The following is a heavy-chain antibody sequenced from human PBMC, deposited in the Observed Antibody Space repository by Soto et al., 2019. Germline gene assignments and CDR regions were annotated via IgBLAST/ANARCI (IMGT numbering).Heavy chain of an antibody. CDR3: ARGSSASSWYLQH. D-gene: IGHD6-13*01. CDR1: GGSFSGYF. Sequence: QVQLQQWGAGLLTPSETLSLTCAVSGGSFSGYFWSWIRQPPGKGLEGIGEITHTGGTNYNPSLKSRVTISIDTSKNQFSLKVTSVTAADTGVYYCARGSSASSWYLQHWGQGTPVIVSS. V-gene: IGHV4-34*01. J-gene: IGHJ1*01. CDR2: ITHTGGT.